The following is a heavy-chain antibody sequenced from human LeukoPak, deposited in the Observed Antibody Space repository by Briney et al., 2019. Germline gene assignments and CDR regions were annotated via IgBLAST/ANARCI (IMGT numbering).Heavy chain of an antibody. CDR2: IYTSGST. Sequence: PSETLSLTCTVSGGSTSSYYWSWIRQPAGKGLEWIGRIYTSGSTNYNPSLKSRVTMSVDTSKNQFSLKLSSVTAADTAVYYCARDCYSSSAAYYYYMDVWGKGTTVTVSS. V-gene: IGHV4-4*07. CDR1: GGSTSSYY. D-gene: IGHD6-6*01. CDR3: ARDCYSSSAAYYYYMDV. J-gene: IGHJ6*03.